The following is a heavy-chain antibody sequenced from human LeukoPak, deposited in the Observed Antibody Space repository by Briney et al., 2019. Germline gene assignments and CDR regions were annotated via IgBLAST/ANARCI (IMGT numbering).Heavy chain of an antibody. J-gene: IGHJ4*02. CDR1: GGSFSGYY. D-gene: IGHD4-17*01. V-gene: IGHV4-34*01. CDR2: INHSGST. Sequence: SETLSLTCAVYGGSFSGYYWSWIRQPPGKGLEWIGEINHSGSTNYNPSLKSRVTISVDTSKNQFSLKLSSVTAADTAVYYCAGRANTETYYFDYWGQGTLVTVSS. CDR3: AGRANTETYYFDY.